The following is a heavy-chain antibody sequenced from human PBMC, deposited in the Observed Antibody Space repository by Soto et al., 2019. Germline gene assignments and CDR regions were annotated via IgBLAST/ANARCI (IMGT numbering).Heavy chain of an antibody. CDR2: IWYDGSSK. Sequence: PGGSLRLSCAASGFTFSSYGMHWVRQAPGKGLEWVAVIWYDGSSKHYADSVEGRFSISRDYSKSTLYLQMNSLIVEDTAVYYCARDLSYYSDDCWGQGTLVTVSS. CDR1: GFTFSSYG. CDR3: ARDLSYYSDDC. V-gene: IGHV3-33*08. J-gene: IGHJ4*02. D-gene: IGHD1-26*01.